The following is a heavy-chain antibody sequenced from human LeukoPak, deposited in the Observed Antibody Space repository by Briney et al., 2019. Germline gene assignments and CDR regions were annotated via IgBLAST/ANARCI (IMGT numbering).Heavy chain of an antibody. V-gene: IGHV3-21*01. CDR1: GFTVSNNY. CDR2: ISTRSTYI. D-gene: IGHD3-16*01. J-gene: IGHJ6*04. Sequence: GGSLRLSCAVSGFTVSNNYMNWVRQAPGKGLEWVSSISTRSTYIYYADSVKGRFTISRDNAKNSLFLQMNSLRAEDTAVYFCAKSTRAVMAMMDVWGKGTTVTVSS. CDR3: AKSTRAVMAMMDV.